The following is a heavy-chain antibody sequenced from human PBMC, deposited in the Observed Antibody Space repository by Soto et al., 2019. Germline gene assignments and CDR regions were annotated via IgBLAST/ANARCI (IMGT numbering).Heavy chain of an antibody. V-gene: IGHV1-8*01. J-gene: IGHJ3*02. CDR3: ARGGFYSAYRVDAFDI. CDR1: GYSFTSYD. CDR2: MNPYSGNR. Sequence: QVQLVQSGADVKKPGASVRVSCKAAGYSFTSYDINWVRQATGQGREWMGWMNPYSGNRGYAQKFQGRVTMTWNTSTSTAYMELSSLRSEDTAVYYCARGGFYSAYRVDAFDIWGQGTMVTVSS. D-gene: IGHD5-12*01.